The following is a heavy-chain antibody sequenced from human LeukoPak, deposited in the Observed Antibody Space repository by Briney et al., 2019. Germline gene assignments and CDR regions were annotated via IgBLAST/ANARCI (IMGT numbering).Heavy chain of an antibody. CDR2: IIPIFGTA. Sequence: SVKVSCKASGGSFSRYAISWVRQAPGQGLEWMGGIIPIFGTANYAQKFRGRVTITADESTRTAYMELRTLRSEDTAIYYCARGSGETGGYYYVYWGRGTPVTVSS. CDR3: ARGSGETGGYYYVY. D-gene: IGHD3-22*01. V-gene: IGHV1-69*01. J-gene: IGHJ4*02. CDR1: GGSFSRYA.